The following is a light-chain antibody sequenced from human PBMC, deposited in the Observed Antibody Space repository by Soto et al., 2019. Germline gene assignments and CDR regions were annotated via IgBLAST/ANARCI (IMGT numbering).Light chain of an antibody. CDR1: QSISSY. J-gene: IGKJ3*01. V-gene: IGKV1-39*01. Sequence: DSQMTQSPSSLSASVGDRVTITCRASQSISSYLNWYQQQPGKAPNLLIYAASSLQSGVPSKFSGSGSGTDFTLTISSLQPEDFATYYCQQSYSSPFTFGPGIKVDIK. CDR3: QQSYSSPFT. CDR2: AAS.